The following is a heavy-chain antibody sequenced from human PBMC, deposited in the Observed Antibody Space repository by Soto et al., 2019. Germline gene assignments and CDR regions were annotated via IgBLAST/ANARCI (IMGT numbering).Heavy chain of an antibody. CDR1: GGTFSSYT. Sequence: QVQLVQSGAEVKKPGSSVKVSCRASGGTFSSYTISWVRQAPGQGLEWMGRIIPILGIANYAQKFQGRVTITADKSTSTAYMELSSLRSEDTAVYYCARSPAGLRFLEWLKAGSRPDYYYYMDVWGKGTTVTVSS. D-gene: IGHD3-3*01. J-gene: IGHJ6*03. CDR2: IIPILGIA. V-gene: IGHV1-69*02. CDR3: ARSPAGLRFLEWLKAGSRPDYYYYMDV.